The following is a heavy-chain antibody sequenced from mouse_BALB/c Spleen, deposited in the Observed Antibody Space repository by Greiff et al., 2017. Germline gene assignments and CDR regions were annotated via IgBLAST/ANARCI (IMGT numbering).Heavy chain of an antibody. Sequence: VQLQQSGTVLARPGASVKMSCKASGYSFTSYWMHWVKQRPGQGLEWIGAVYPGNSDTSYNQKFKGKAKLTAVTSASTAYMELSSLTNEDSAVYYCTREEDYYGSTYYYAMDYWGQGTSVTVSS. J-gene: IGHJ4*01. D-gene: IGHD1-1*01. CDR3: TREEDYYGSTYYYAMDY. V-gene: IGHV1-5*01. CDR2: VYPGNSDT. CDR1: GYSFTSYW.